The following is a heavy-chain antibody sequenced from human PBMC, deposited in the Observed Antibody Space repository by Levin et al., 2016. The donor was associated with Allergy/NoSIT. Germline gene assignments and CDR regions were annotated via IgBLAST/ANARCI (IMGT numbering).Heavy chain of an antibody. CDR2: IYHSGST. CDR1: GGSISSGGYS. V-gene: IGHV4-30-2*01. CDR3: ARREPLERGWFDP. J-gene: IGHJ5*02. D-gene: IGHD1-1*01. Sequence: SETLSLTCAVSGGSISSGGYSWSWIRQPPGKGLEWIGYIYHSGSTYYNPSLKSRVTISVDRSKNQFSLKLSSVTAADTAVYYCARREPLERGWFDPWGQGTLVTVSS.